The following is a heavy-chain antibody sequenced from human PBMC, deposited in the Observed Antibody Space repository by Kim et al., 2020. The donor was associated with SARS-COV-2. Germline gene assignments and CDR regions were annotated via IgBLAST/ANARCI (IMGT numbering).Heavy chain of an antibody. V-gene: IGHV3-30*04. CDR1: GLFFRNYF. Sequence: GGSLRLSCASSGLFFRNYFMHWVRQAPGKGLEWVALISYDVTNKVYADSVKGRFTISRDNSQNTVYLQMNNLRVEDTAVYYCARDPGGRELDYWGQGTL. D-gene: IGHD3-10*01. CDR3: ARDPGGRELDY. J-gene: IGHJ4*02. CDR2: ISYDVTNK.